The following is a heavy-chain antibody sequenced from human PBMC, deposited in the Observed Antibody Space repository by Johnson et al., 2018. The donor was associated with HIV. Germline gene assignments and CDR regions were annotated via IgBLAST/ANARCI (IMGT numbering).Heavy chain of an antibody. Sequence: VQLVESGGGVVRPGGSLRLSCAASGFTFDDYGMSWVRQAPGKGLEWVSGINWNGGSTGYADSVKGRFTISRDNAKNSLYLQMNSLTTEDTAVYYCTTAIVIDAFDVWGQGKMVTVSS. CDR2: INWNGGST. CDR3: TTAIVIDAFDV. J-gene: IGHJ3*01. CDR1: GFTFDDYG. V-gene: IGHV3-20*04. D-gene: IGHD3-16*02.